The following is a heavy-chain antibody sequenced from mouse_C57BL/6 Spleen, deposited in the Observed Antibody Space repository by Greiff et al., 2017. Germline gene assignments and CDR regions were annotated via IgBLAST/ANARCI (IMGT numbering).Heavy chain of an antibody. CDR3: ARDPDGYAFAY. CDR2: INPSSGDT. D-gene: IGHD2-2*01. CDR1: GYTFTSYW. J-gene: IGHJ3*01. V-gene: IGHV1-7*01. Sequence: VQLQQSGAELAKPGASVKLSCKASGYTFTSYWMHWVKQRPGQGLEWIGYINPSSGDTNYNQKFKDKATLTADKSSSTAYMQLSSLTYEDSAVYYCARDPDGYAFAYWGQGTLVTVSA.